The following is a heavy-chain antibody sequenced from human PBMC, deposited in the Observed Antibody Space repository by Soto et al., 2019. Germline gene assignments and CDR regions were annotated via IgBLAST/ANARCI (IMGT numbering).Heavy chain of an antibody. D-gene: IGHD3-10*01. CDR2: IRSKANSYAT. J-gene: IGHJ3*02. CDR3: TRRDLWFGELLADAFDI. Sequence: EVQLVEAGGGLVQPGGSLKLSCAASGFTFSGSAMHWVRQASGKGLEWVGRIRSKANSYATAYAASVKGRFTISRDDSKNTAYLQMNSLKTEDTAVYYCTRRDLWFGELLADAFDIWGQGTMVTVSS. V-gene: IGHV3-73*02. CDR1: GFTFSGSA.